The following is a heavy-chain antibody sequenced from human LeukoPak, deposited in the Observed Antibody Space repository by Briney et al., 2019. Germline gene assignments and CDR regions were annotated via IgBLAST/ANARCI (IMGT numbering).Heavy chain of an antibody. Sequence: GGSLRLSCAASGFTFSSYWMHWVRQAPGKGLVWISRINSDGSSTSYADSVKGRFTISRDNAKNTLYLQMNSLIAEDTALYYCAKDVRYSSGWYDYWGQGTLVTVSS. J-gene: IGHJ4*02. CDR3: AKDVRYSSGWYDY. D-gene: IGHD6-19*01. V-gene: IGHV3-74*01. CDR2: INSDGSST. CDR1: GFTFSSYW.